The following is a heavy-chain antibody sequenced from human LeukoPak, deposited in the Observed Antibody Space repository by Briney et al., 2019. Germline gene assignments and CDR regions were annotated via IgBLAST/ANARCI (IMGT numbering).Heavy chain of an antibody. CDR1: GFTFSSYA. J-gene: IGHJ4*02. V-gene: IGHV3-30*18. D-gene: IGHD1-20*01. CDR2: ISYDGSNK. CDR3: AKDVALYGNWNDGWFDY. Sequence: HPGGSLRLSCAASGFTFSSYAMSWVRQAPGKGLGWVAVISYDGSNKYYADSVKGRFTISRDNSKNTLYLQMNSLRAEDTAVYYCAKDVALYGNWNDGWFDYWGQGTLVTVSS.